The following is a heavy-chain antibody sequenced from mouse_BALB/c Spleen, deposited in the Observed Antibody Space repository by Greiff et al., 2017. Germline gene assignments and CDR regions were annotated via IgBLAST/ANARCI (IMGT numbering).Heavy chain of an antibody. CDR1: GFTFSSFG. CDR2: ISSGSSTI. D-gene: IGHD1-1*01. J-gene: IGHJ4*01. CDR3: ARYSITTVVATENAMDY. V-gene: IGHV5-17*02. Sequence: EVQVVESGGGLVQPGGSRKLSCAASGFTFSSFGMHWVRQAPEKGLEWVAYISSGSSTIYYADTVKGRFTISRDNPKNTLFLQMTSLRSEDTAMYYCARYSITTVVATENAMDYWGQGTSVTVSS.